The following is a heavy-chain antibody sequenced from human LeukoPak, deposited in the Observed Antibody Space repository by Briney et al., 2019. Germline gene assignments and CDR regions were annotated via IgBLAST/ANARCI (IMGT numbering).Heavy chain of an antibody. CDR2: ISSSSSYI. D-gene: IGHD1-26*01. J-gene: IGHJ4*02. CDR3: ARDKGGGTAVDY. Sequence: GGSLRLSCAASGFTFSSYSMNWVRQAPGRGLEWVSSISSSSSYIYYADSVKGRFTISRDNAKNSLYLQMNSLRAEDTAVYYCARDKGGGTAVDYWGQGTLVTVSS. V-gene: IGHV3-21*01. CDR1: GFTFSSYS.